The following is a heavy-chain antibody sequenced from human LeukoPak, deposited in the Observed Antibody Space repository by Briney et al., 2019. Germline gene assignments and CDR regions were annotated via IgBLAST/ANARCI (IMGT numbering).Heavy chain of an antibody. Sequence: RASVKVSCKASGGTFSSYAISWVRQAPGQGLEWMGGIIPIFGTANYAQKFQGRVTITADESTSTAYMELSSLRSEDTAVYYCARVGTEYSSSWTGYFDYWGQGTLVTVSS. J-gene: IGHJ4*02. V-gene: IGHV1-69*13. D-gene: IGHD6-13*01. CDR2: IIPIFGTA. CDR3: ARVGTEYSSSWTGYFDY. CDR1: GGTFSSYA.